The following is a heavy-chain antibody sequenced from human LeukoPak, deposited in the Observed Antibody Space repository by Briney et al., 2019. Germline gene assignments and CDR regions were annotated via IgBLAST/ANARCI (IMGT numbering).Heavy chain of an antibody. J-gene: IGHJ4*02. CDR2: IKQDGSER. CDR1: GFTFSGFS. Sequence: GGSLRLSCAASGFTFSGFSMSWVRQSPTKGLEWVANIKQDGSERYYVDSVKGRFTISRDNAKNSLSLQMNNLRVEDAAVYYCARAGSHWHYVYWGQGAVVTVSS. CDR3: ARAGSHWHYVY. D-gene: IGHD3-10*01. V-gene: IGHV3-7*01.